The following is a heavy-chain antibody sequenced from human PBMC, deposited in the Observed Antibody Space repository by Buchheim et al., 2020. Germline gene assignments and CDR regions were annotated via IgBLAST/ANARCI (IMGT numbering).Heavy chain of an antibody. CDR2: IYSGGST. Sequence: EVQLVESGGGLVQPGGSLRLSCAASGFTISSNYMSWVRQAPGKGLEWVSVIYSGGSTYYADSVKGRFTISRDNSKNTLYLQMNSLRAEDTAVYYCGRAPVAGNYYYYYGMDVWGQGTT. J-gene: IGHJ6*02. CDR3: GRAPVAGNYYYYYGMDV. V-gene: IGHV3-66*01. CDR1: GFTISSNY. D-gene: IGHD6-19*01.